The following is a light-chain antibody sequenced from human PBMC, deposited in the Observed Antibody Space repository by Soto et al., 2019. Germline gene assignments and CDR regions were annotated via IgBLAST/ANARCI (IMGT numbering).Light chain of an antibody. CDR3: QVWDTSSDNVV. Sequence: SYELTQPPSVSVAPGKTARITCGGNNIGSKSVHWYQQKPGQAPVLVIYYDNTRPSGIPERISGSISGNTATLTFSRVEAGDEADYYCQVWDTSSDNVVFGGGTKLTVL. V-gene: IGLV3-21*04. J-gene: IGLJ2*01. CDR1: NIGSKS. CDR2: YDN.